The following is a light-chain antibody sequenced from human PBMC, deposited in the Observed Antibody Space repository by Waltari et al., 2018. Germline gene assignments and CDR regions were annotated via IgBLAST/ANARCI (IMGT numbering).Light chain of an antibody. CDR3: QQYAGTPS. Sequence: DIQMTQSPSSLSASVGDRVTITCRTSQPIAGALTWYELKPGKAPRRLIYGASGLQSGVPSRFSGGGSGTEFTLTIHSLQPEDFATYSCQQYAGTPSFGQGTKVEVK. V-gene: IGKV1-39*01. J-gene: IGKJ1*01. CDR1: QPIAGA. CDR2: GAS.